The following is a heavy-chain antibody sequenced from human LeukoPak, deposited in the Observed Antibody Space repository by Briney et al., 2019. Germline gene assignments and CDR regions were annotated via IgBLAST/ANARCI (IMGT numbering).Heavy chain of an antibody. D-gene: IGHD1-26*01. CDR2: INSDGSST. CDR1: GFTFSSYW. J-gene: IGHJ4*02. Sequence: PGGSPRLSCAASGFTFSSYWMHWVRQAPGKGLVWVSRINSDGSSTTYADSVKGRFIISRDNAKNTLYLQMNSLRAEDTAVYFCARGEPVSDFDYWGQGTLVTVSS. CDR3: ARGEPVSDFDY. V-gene: IGHV3-74*01.